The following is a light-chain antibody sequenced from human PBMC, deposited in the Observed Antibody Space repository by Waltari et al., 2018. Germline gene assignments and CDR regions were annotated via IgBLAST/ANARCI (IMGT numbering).Light chain of an antibody. CDR2: DVS. CDR1: SSYVGGYNY. J-gene: IGLJ3*02. V-gene: IGLV2-14*01. CDR3: SSYTSSSTWV. Sequence: QSALTQPASVSGSPGQSITISCTGTSSYVGGYNYVSLYQQHPGKAPKLMIYDVSKRPSGVSNRFSGSKSGNTASLTISGLQAEDEADYYCSSYTSSSTWVFGGGTKLTVL.